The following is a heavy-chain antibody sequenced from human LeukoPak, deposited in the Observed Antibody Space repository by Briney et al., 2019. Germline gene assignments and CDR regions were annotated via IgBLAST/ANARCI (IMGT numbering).Heavy chain of an antibody. D-gene: IGHD3-22*01. CDR2: MNPNSGNT. CDR1: GYTFTSYD. V-gene: IGHV1-8*03. J-gene: IGHJ4*02. Sequence: ASVKVSCKASGYTFTSYDINWVRQATGQGLEWMGWMNPNSGNTGYAQKFQGRVTITRNTSISTAYMELSSLRSEDTAVYYCASGKSDSSGYPDYWGQGTLVTVSS. CDR3: ASGKSDSSGYPDY.